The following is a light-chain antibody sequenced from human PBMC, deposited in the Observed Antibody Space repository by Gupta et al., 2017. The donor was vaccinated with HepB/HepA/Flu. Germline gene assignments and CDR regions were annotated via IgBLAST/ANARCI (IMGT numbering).Light chain of an antibody. CDR1: QGISSY. J-gene: IGKJ1*01. CDR2: AAS. V-gene: IGKV1-9*01. CDR3: QQLNSYPRT. Sequence: DIQLTQSPSFLSASVGDRVTITCRASQGISSYLAWYQQKPGKGPKLLIYAASTLQSGVPSRFSGSGSGTEFTRTISSLQPEDFATDYCQQLNSYPRTFGQGTKVEIK.